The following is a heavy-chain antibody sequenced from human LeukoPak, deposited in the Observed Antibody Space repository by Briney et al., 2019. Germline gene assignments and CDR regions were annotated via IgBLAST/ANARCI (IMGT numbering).Heavy chain of an antibody. D-gene: IGHD1-26*01. J-gene: IGHJ4*02. CDR3: ATLPGAIVGATVGFDY. Sequence: GGSLRLSCAASGFTFSSYAMSWVRQAPGKGLEWVAVIWYDGSNKYYADSVKGRFTISRDNSKNTLYLQMNSLRAEDTAVYYCATLPGAIVGATVGFDYWGQGTLVTVSS. CDR1: GFTFSSYA. CDR2: IWYDGSNK. V-gene: IGHV3-33*08.